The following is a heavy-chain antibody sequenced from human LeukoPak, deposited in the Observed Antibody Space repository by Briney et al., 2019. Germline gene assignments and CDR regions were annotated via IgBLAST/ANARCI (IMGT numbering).Heavy chain of an antibody. V-gene: IGHV4-34*01. CDR1: GGSFSGYY. J-gene: IGHJ3*02. CDR3: ARADLEIDAFDI. D-gene: IGHD3-3*01. CDR2: INHSGST. Sequence: SETLSLTCAVYGGSFSGYYWRWIRQPPGKGLEWIGEINHSGSTNYNPSLKSRVTISVDTSKNQFSLKLSSVTAADTAVYYCARADLEIDAFDIWGQGTMVTVSS.